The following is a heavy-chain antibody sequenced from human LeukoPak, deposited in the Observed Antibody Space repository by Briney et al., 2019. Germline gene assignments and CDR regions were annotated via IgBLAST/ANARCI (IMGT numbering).Heavy chain of an antibody. D-gene: IGHD6-19*01. CDR1: GLTFSTNW. V-gene: IGHV3-7*01. CDR3: AREGTDGSGWSD. J-gene: IGHJ4*02. CDR2: IKEDGDVK. Sequence: GGSLRLSCVASGLTFSTNWMTWVRQAPGKGLEWVANIKEDGDVKHYVDSVKGRFTISRDNAKNSLYLQMNSLRAEDTAVYYCAREGTDGSGWSDWGQGTLVTVSS.